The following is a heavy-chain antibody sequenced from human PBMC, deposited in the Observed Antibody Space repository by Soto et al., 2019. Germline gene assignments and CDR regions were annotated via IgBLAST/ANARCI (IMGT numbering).Heavy chain of an antibody. D-gene: IGHD3-22*01. Sequence: PSETLSLTCTVAGDSVSSGTYYWSWIRQPPGKGLEWIGNIHYSGSTNYNPSLKSRVTMSVDTSKNQFSLKLTFVTAADTAMFYCARSSFYYDTSGYAVAWFDPWGPGTLVTVSS. V-gene: IGHV4-61*01. CDR2: IHYSGST. CDR1: GDSVSSGTYY. J-gene: IGHJ5*02. CDR3: ARSSFYYDTSGYAVAWFDP.